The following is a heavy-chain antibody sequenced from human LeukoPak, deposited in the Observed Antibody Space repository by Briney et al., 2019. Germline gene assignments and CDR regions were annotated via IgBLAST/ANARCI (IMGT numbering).Heavy chain of an antibody. V-gene: IGHV3-30*04. CDR2: ISYDGSNK. D-gene: IGHD3-10*01. CDR3: ARVGSYYGSGYAFDI. Sequence: GGSLRLSCAASGFTFSSYAMHWVRQAPGKGLEWVAVISYDGSNKYYADSVKGRFTISRDNPKNSLYLQMNSLRAEDTAVYYCARVGSYYGSGYAFDIWGQGTMATVSS. J-gene: IGHJ3*02. CDR1: GFTFSSYA.